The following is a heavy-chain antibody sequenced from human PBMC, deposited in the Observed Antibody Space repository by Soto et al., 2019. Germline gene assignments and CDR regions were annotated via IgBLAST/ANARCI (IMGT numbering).Heavy chain of an antibody. D-gene: IGHD3-22*01. V-gene: IGHV1-46*01. J-gene: IGHJ5*02. CDR1: GYNFSTYY. CDR3: ARDNYYAGSGYPRDL. CDR2: INPSGGRT. Sequence: ASVKVSCKASGYNFSTYYMHWVRQAPGQGLEWMAIINPSGGRTVSAQKFQDRITISRDTSTETVYMELGSLTSDVTAVYYCARDNYYAGSGYPRDLGGHGTLVTVSS.